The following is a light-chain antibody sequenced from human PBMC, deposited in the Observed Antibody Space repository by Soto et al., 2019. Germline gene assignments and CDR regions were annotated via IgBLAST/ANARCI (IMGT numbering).Light chain of an antibody. CDR3: QQYGPSPLYT. Sequence: VLTQSPGTLSLSPGERATLSCRAGQSVSSGYLAWSQQKPGQAPRLLIYATYTRATGIPDRFSGSGSGTDFTLTISRLQPEDFAVYYCQQYGPSPLYTFGQGTKLEIK. V-gene: IGKV3-20*01. J-gene: IGKJ2*01. CDR1: QSVSSGY. CDR2: ATY.